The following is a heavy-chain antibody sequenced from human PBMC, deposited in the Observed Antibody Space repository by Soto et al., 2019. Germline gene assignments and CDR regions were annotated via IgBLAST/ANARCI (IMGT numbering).Heavy chain of an antibody. D-gene: IGHD3-3*01. V-gene: IGHV5-51*01. CDR3: ARDGVSFGPFDY. Sequence: GESLKISCHGSHDIFTINWIGWLRQMPGKGLEWMGVIYPDDSDVKYNPSFQGQVTISVDKSISTAYLQWSRLRDSDTAMYFCARDGVSFGPFDYWGQGTPVTVSS. J-gene: IGHJ4*02. CDR1: HDIFTINW. CDR2: IYPDDSDV.